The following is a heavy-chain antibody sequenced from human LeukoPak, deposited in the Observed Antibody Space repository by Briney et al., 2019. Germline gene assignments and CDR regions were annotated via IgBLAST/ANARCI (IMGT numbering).Heavy chain of an antibody. CDR3: ARTGYTTYYDYIWGSYRPGYFDY. Sequence: SETLSLTCTVSGGSISSSSYYWGWIRQPPGKGLEWIGSIYYSGGPYYNPSLKSRVTISVDTSKNQFSLKLSSVTAADTAVYYCARTGYTTYYDYIWGSYRPGYFDYWGQGTLVTVSS. CDR1: GGSISSSSYY. V-gene: IGHV4-39*01. J-gene: IGHJ4*02. D-gene: IGHD3-16*02. CDR2: IYYSGGP.